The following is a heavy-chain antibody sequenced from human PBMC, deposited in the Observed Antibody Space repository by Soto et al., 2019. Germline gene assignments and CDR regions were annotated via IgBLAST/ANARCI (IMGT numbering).Heavy chain of an antibody. Sequence: SETLSLTCTVSGGSMSSNYWTWIRQSPGKGLEWIGYIYYTGSTKYNPSLKSRVTISLDTSKNQFSLRLTSVTSADTAVYYCARGGSYGDFFDYWGQGAQVTAPQ. CDR2: IYYTGST. V-gene: IGHV4-59*01. CDR1: GGSMSSNY. CDR3: ARGGSYGDFFDY. J-gene: IGHJ4*02. D-gene: IGHD4-17*01.